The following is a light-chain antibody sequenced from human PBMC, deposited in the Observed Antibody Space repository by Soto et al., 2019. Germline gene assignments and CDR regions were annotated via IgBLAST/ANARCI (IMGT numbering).Light chain of an antibody. Sequence: DIQMTQSPSSLSASVGDRVTITCLASQSISSYLNWYQQKPGRAPRLLLYDASSLETGVPSRFSGSGSGTDFTLTISSLQPEDVATYYCQHYDHLPITFGQGTRLEIK. CDR3: QHYDHLPIT. CDR2: DAS. CDR1: QSISSY. V-gene: IGKV1-33*01. J-gene: IGKJ5*01.